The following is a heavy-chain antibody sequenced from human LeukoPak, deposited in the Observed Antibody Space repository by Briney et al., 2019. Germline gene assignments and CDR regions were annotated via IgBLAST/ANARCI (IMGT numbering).Heavy chain of an antibody. CDR1: GFTVSSNY. V-gene: IGHV3-66*01. J-gene: IGHJ3*02. CDR3: ARGTHTMIVVDAFDI. Sequence: GGSLRLSCAASGFTVSSNYMSWVRQAPGKGLVWVSVIYSGGSTYYADSVKGRFTISRDNSKNTLYLQMNSLRAEDTAVYYCARGTHTMIVVDAFDIWGQGTMVTVSS. D-gene: IGHD3-22*01. CDR2: IYSGGST.